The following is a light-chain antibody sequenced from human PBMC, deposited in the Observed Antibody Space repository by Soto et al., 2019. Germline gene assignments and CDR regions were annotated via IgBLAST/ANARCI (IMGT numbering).Light chain of an antibody. CDR2: DVS. CDR1: SSDVGGYNY. Sequence: QSALTQPPSASGSPGQSVTISCTGTSSDVGGYNYVSWYQQHPGKAPKLMIYDVSKRPSGVPDRFSGSKSGNTASLTVSGLQADYEADYYCNSYAGSSSFVFGTGTKVTVL. CDR3: NSYAGSSSFV. V-gene: IGLV2-8*01. J-gene: IGLJ1*01.